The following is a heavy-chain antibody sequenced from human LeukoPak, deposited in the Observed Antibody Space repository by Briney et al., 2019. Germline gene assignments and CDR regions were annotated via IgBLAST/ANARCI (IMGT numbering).Heavy chain of an antibody. Sequence: PSETLSLTCTVSGGSISSSGYYWGWIRQPPGKGLEWIGSMYYSGSPHYNPSLKSRVTISVDTSKNQFSLKLSSVTAADTAVYYCASQSSGSYFNCFDPWGQGTLVTVSS. CDR3: ASQSSGSYFNCFDP. D-gene: IGHD3-10*01. V-gene: IGHV4-39*01. J-gene: IGHJ5*02. CDR1: GGSISSSGYY. CDR2: MYYSGSP.